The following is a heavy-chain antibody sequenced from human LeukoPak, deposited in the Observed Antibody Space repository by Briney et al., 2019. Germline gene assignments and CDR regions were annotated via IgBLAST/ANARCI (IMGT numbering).Heavy chain of an antibody. Sequence: PSETLSLTCSVSGGSLSGHYWRWIRQPPGKGLQWIGYIYYSGTINYNPSLKSRVTISVDTSKNHFSLKLRFVSAADSAVYYCARREISSNASVDYWGQGTLVTVSS. D-gene: IGHD1-26*01. CDR3: ARREISSNASVDY. CDR2: IYYSGTI. J-gene: IGHJ4*02. CDR1: GGSLSGHY. V-gene: IGHV4-59*11.